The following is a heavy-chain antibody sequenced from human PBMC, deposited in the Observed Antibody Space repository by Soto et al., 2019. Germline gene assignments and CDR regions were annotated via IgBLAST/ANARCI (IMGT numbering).Heavy chain of an antibody. CDR1: GFTFSSYG. CDR3: AREMEAAGYYYYYGMDV. J-gene: IGHJ6*02. Sequence: LRLSCAASGFTFSSYGVHWVRQAPGKGLEWVAVIWYDGSNKYYADSVKGRFTISRDNSKNTLYLQMNSLRAEDTAVYYCAREMEAAGYYYYYGMDVWGQGTTVTVSS. D-gene: IGHD6-13*01. V-gene: IGHV3-33*01. CDR2: IWYDGSNK.